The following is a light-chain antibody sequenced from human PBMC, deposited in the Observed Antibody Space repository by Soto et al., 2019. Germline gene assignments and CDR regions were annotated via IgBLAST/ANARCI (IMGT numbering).Light chain of an antibody. CDR1: QSISNN. Sequence: EIVMTQSPATLSVSPGERATLFCRASQSISNNVAWYQQKPGQAPRLLISGASTRATGIPARFSGSGSGTEFTLTISSLQSEDFAVYYCQQYNDWPPSTFGQGTKLEIK. CDR2: GAS. CDR3: QQYNDWPPST. J-gene: IGKJ2*02. V-gene: IGKV3-15*01.